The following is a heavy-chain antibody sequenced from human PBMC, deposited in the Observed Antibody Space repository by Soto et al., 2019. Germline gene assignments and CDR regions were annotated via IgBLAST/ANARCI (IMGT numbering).Heavy chain of an antibody. V-gene: IGHV4-39*01. CDR1: GGSMRSSDYY. CDR2: MHYSGST. CDR3: ARPGYSSSWYWFDP. D-gene: IGHD6-13*01. Sequence: QVQLQESGPGLVKPSETLSLICSVSGGSMRSSDYYWGWIRQPPNKGLEWIGSMHYSGSTCYNPSLTSRVTISVDTSKNQFSLKLTSVTAADTAVYYCARPGYSSSWYWFDPWGQGTLVTVSS. J-gene: IGHJ5*02.